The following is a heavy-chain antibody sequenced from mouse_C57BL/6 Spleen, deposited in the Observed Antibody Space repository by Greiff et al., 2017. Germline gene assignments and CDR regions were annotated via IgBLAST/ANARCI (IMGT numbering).Heavy chain of an antibody. V-gene: IGHV1-18*01. CDR3: ARREGKGYWYFDV. CDR1: GYTFTDYN. CDR2: INPNNGGT. Sequence: VQLQQSGPELVKPGASVKIPCKASGYTFTDYNMDWVKQSHGKSLEWIGDINPNNGGTIYNQKFKGKATLTVDKSSSTAYMELRSLTSEDTAVYYCARREGKGYWYFDVWGTGTTVTVSS. J-gene: IGHJ1*03.